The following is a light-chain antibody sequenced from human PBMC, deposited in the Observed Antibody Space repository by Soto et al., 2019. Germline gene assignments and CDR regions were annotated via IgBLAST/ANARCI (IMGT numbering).Light chain of an antibody. J-gene: IGKJ5*01. CDR3: EQYKNLPL. CDR2: GAS. Sequence: MKQSPATLSLKTEERVTLSCRTRHSVNSHVAWYQQKPGQAPRLLLYGASTRAPGIPVRFSGSGFGTEFTLTISSLQSEDFAVYYGEQYKNLPLFGHGGRLAI. CDR1: HSVNSH. V-gene: IGKV3-15*01.